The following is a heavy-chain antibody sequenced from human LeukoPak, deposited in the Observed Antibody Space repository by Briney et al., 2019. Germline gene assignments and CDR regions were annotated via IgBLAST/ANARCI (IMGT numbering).Heavy chain of an antibody. D-gene: IGHD5-18*01. CDR2: IYPGDSDT. V-gene: IGHV5-51*01. Sequence: GESLKISCKDSGYSFTSYWIGWVRQMPGKGLEWMGIIYPGDSDTRYSPSFQGQVTISADKSINTAYLQWSSLKASDTTIYYCARRGEAMDPFDYWGQGTLVTVSS. J-gene: IGHJ4*02. CDR3: ARRGEAMDPFDY. CDR1: GYSFTSYW.